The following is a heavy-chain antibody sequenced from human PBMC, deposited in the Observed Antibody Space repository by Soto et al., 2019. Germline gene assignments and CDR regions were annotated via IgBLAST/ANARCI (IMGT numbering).Heavy chain of an antibody. J-gene: IGHJ4*02. CDR2: ISYDGSNK. CDR3: ARVRRPVTYVSYFDY. D-gene: IGHD4-17*01. V-gene: IGHV3-30-3*01. Sequence: QVQLVESGGGVVQPGRSLRLSCAASGFTFSSYAMHWVRQAPGKGLEWVAVISYDGSNKYYADSVKGRFTISRDNSKNTLYLQMNSLRAEDTAVYYCARVRRPVTYVSYFDYWGQGTLVTVSS. CDR1: GFTFSSYA.